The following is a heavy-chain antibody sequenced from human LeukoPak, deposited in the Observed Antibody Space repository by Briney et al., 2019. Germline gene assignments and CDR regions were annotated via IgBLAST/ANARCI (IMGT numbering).Heavy chain of an antibody. D-gene: IGHD6-13*01. CDR2: VSTFSRYT. CDR3: ARGHISAAGNFDY. J-gene: IGHJ4*02. V-gene: IGHV3-11*05. CDR1: GFTFSDHY. Sequence: GGCLRLSCATSGFTFSDHYMSWIRQAPGKGLEWVSYVSTFSRYTNYADSVKGRFTISRDNAKNSLYLQMNSLRAEDTAVYYCARGHISAAGNFDYWGQGTLVTVSS.